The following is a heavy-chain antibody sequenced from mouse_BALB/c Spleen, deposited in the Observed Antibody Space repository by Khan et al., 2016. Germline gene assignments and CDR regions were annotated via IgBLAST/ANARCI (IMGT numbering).Heavy chain of an antibody. CDR1: GFNIKDTY. CDR2: IDPANGNT. V-gene: IGHV14-3*02. J-gene: IGHJ3*01. Sequence: VQLQQSGAELVKPGASVKLSCTASGFNIKDTYMHWVNQRPEQGLEWIGRIDPANGNTKYDPKFQGKATITADTSSNTAYLQLNSLTSEDTAVYYCASRLAYWGQGTLVTVSA. CDR3: ASRLAY.